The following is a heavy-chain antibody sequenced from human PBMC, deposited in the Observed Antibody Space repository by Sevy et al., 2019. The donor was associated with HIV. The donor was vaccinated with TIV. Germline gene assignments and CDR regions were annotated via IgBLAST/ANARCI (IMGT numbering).Heavy chain of an antibody. CDR2: ISSSSTYI. CDR3: ARVLVLPATTAYFYYGMDV. V-gene: IGHV3-21*01. J-gene: IGHJ6*02. D-gene: IGHD2-15*01. Sequence: GGSLRLSCAASGFTIRTYNMNWVRQAPGKGLEWVSSISSSSTYIYYADSVKGRFTISRDNAKNSLYLQMSSLRAEDTVVYYCARVLVLPATTAYFYYGMDVWGQGTTVTVSS. CDR1: GFTIRTYN.